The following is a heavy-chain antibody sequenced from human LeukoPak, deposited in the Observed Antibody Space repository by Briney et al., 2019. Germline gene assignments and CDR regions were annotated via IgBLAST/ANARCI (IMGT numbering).Heavy chain of an antibody. CDR2: IWYDGSNK. Sequence: GGSLRLSCAASGFTFSSYGMHWVRQAPGKGLEWVAVIWYDGSNKYYADSVKGRFTIPRDNSKNTLYLQMNSLRAEDTAVYYCARSWNYVGIDYWGQGTLVTVSS. CDR1: GFTFSSYG. V-gene: IGHV3-33*01. D-gene: IGHD1-7*01. J-gene: IGHJ4*02. CDR3: ARSWNYVGIDY.